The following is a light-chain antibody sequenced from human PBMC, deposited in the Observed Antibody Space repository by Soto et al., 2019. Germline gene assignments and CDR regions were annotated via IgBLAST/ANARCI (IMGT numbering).Light chain of an antibody. CDR3: FSYAGSRV. V-gene: IGLV2-11*01. CDR1: SSDVGGYDY. Sequence: QSVLTQPRSVSGSPGQSVTISCTGTSSDVGGYDYVSWYQQHPGKAPKLMIFDVNKRPSGVPDRFSGSKSGNTAFLTISGLQAEAEADYSCFSYAGSRVFGGGTKLTVL. CDR2: DVN. J-gene: IGLJ3*02.